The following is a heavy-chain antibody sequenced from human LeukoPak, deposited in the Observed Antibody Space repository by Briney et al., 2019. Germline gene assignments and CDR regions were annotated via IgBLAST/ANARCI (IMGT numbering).Heavy chain of an antibody. CDR2: INANSGGT. D-gene: IGHD3-10*01. V-gene: IGHV1-2*02. Sequence: ASVKVSCKASGYTFTDYYMYWVRQAPGQGLEWMGWINANSGGTKYAQKFQGRVTMTRDTSISTAYMELSSLRSDDTAVYYCARGSGSSWFDLWGQGTLVTVSS. CDR1: GYTFTDYY. CDR3: ARGSGSSWFDL. J-gene: IGHJ5*02.